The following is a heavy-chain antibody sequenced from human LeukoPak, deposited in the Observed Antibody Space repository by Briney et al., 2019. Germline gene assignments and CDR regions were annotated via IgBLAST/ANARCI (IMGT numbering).Heavy chain of an antibody. V-gene: IGHV1-46*01. J-gene: IGHJ4*02. CDR2: INPSGGST. CDR3: ARANYYDSGGYYGYYFDY. D-gene: IGHD3-22*01. Sequence: GASVKVSCKASGYTFTTYYVHWVRQAPGQGLEWMGIINPSGGSTSYAQKFQGRVTMTRDMSTSTVYMELSSLRSEDTAVYYCARANYYDSGGYYGYYFDYWGQGTLVTVSS. CDR1: GYTFTTYY.